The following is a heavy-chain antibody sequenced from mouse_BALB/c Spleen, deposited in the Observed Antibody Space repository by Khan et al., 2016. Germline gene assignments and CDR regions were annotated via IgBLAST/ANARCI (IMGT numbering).Heavy chain of an antibody. J-gene: IGHJ1*01. CDR3: ARGGGNWYFDV. D-gene: IGHD1-1*02. V-gene: IGHV2-9*02. CDR1: GFSLTSYG. CDR2: IWAGGST. Sequence: QVQLKESGPGLVAPSQSPSITCTVSGFSLTSYGVHWVRQPPGKGLEWLGVIWAGGSTNYNSALMSRLSISKDNSKSQVFLKMNSLQTDDTAMYYCARGGGNWYFDVWGAGTTVTVSS.